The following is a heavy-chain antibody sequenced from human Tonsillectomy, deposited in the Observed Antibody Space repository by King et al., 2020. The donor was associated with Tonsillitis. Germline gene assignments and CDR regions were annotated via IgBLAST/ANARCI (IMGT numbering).Heavy chain of an antibody. CDR3: AHMGYDYDSSGYWSFDR. J-gene: IGHJ2*01. Sequence: TLKESGPTLVKPTQTITLTCTFSGFSLSTSGVGVGWIRQPPGKALEWLALIYWNDDQRYSPSLKSRLTITKDTSKNQVVLTVTNMDPVDTATYYCAHMGYDYDSSGYWSFDRWGRCPLVTVSS. CDR1: GFSLSTSGVG. D-gene: IGHD3-22*01. V-gene: IGHV2-5*01. CDR2: IYWNDDQ.